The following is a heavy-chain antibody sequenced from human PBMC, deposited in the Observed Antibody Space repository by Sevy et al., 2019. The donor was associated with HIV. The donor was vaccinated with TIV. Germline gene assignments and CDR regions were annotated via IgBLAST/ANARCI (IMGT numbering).Heavy chain of an antibody. V-gene: IGHV3-23*01. CDR2: FTGSGTNT. D-gene: IGHD6-19*01. CDR3: AKDSILVAGHFDY. CDR1: GFTFSSYA. J-gene: IGHJ4*02. Sequence: GGSLRLSCAASGFTFSSYAMSWVRQAPGKGLEWVSSFTGSGTNTFYADSVKGRFTISRDNPKNTQYLQMNSLRAEDTAVYYCAKDSILVAGHFDYWGQGTLVTVSS.